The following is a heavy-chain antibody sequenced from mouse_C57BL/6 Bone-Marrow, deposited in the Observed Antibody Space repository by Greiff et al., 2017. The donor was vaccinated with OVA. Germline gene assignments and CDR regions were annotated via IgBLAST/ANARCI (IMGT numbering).Heavy chain of an antibody. V-gene: IGHV1-62-2*01. Sequence: VQLQQSGAELVKPGASVKLSCKASGYTFTEYTIHWVKQRSGQGLEWIGWFYPGSGSIKYNEKFKDKATLTADKSSSTVYMELSRWTSEDSAVYCCARHEAHYYGIPYAMDYWGQGTSVTVSS. CDR1: GYTFTEYT. D-gene: IGHD1-1*01. CDR3: ARHEAHYYGIPYAMDY. J-gene: IGHJ4*01. CDR2: FYPGSGSI.